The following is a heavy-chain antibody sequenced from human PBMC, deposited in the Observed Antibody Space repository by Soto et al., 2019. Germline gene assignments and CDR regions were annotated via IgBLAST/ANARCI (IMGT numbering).Heavy chain of an antibody. D-gene: IGHD1-1*01. J-gene: IGHJ6*02. CDR1: GFSLNTGGLG. CDR2: IYWDDDK. CDR3: AHSRRWYNWNDGDYYYGMDV. V-gene: IGHV2-5*02. Sequence: SGPTLVNPTQTLTLTCTFSGFSLNTGGLGVGWIRQPPGKALEWLALIYWDDDKRYSPSLKSRLTITKDTSKNQVVLTMTNMDPVDTATYYCAHSRRWYNWNDGDYYYGMDVWGQGTTVTVSS.